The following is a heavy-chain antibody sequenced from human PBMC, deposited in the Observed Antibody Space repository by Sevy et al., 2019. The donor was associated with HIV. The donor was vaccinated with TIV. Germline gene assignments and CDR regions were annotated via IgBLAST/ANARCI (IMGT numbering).Heavy chain of an antibody. CDR2: IYNTGIT. Sequence: SETLSLTCTVSGGSLSSYYWSWIRQPPGKGLEWIGYIYNTGITNYTPSLKSRVTISVDTHMNQCSLRLSSVTAAHTAVYYSARDKAHENIDVGGKRTTITVSS. CDR3: ARDKAHENIDV. CDR1: GGSLSSYY. J-gene: IGHJ6*04. V-gene: IGHV4-59*01.